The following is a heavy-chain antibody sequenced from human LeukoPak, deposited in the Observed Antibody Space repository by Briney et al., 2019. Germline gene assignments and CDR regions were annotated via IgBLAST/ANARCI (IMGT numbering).Heavy chain of an antibody. D-gene: IGHD3-22*01. J-gene: IGHJ4*02. Sequence: GGSLRLSCAASGNYWMHWVRQAPGKGLEWVGRIKSKTDGGTTDYAAPVKGRFTTSRDDSKNTLYLQMNSLKTEDTAVYYCSTTYYYDSSEGYWGQGTLVTVSS. CDR3: STTYYYDSSEGY. V-gene: IGHV3-15*07. CDR1: GNYW. CDR2: IKSKTDGGTT.